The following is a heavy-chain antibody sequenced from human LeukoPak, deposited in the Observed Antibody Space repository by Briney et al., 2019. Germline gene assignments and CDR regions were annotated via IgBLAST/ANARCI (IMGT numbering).Heavy chain of an antibody. CDR3: ARRDYYYYYMDV. Sequence: SETLSLTCTVSGDSISSTSYYWDWIRQPPGKGLEWIGSIYNSGTTYYNPSLKSRVTISVDTSKNQFSLKVSSVTAADTAVYYCARRDYYYYYMDVWGKGTTVTVSS. V-gene: IGHV4-39*01. CDR1: GDSISSTSYY. CDR2: IYNSGTT. J-gene: IGHJ6*03.